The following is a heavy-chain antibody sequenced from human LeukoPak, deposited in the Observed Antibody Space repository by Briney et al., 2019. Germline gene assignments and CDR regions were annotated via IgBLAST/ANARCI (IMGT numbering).Heavy chain of an antibody. CDR3: ARRRSVAGTGPFDY. CDR1: GDSISTNNW. CDR2: IYHSGST. V-gene: IGHV4-4*02. D-gene: IGHD6-19*01. Sequence: SETLSLTCAVSGDSISTNNWWSCVRQPPGKGLEWIGEIYHSGSTNYNPSLKSRVTISVDKSKNQFSLNLSSVTAADTAVYYCARRRSVAGTGPFDYWGQGSLVTVSS. J-gene: IGHJ4*02.